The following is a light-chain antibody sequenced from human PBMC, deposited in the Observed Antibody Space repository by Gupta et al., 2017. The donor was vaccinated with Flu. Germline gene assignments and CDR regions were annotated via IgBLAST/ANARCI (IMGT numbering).Light chain of an antibody. CDR1: SSDIGTYNR. V-gene: IGLV2-18*02. Sequence: VTISCTGTSSDIGTYNRVSWYQQPPGTAPKLMIYEVSHRPSGVPDRFSASKSGITASLTISGLQGEDEADYYCTSYTSSSTYVFGTGTKVTVL. CDR3: TSYTSSSTYV. J-gene: IGLJ1*01. CDR2: EVS.